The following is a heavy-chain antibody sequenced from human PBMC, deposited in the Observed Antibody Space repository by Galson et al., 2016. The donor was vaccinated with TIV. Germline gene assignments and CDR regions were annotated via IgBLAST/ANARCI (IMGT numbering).Heavy chain of an antibody. CDR1: GFTFSSFA. D-gene: IGHD5-12*01. CDR3: AKESSSGFSGYGYLDY. CDR2: ISGGGGGT. Sequence: SLRLSCAASGFTFSSFAMSWVRQAPGKGLEWVSAISGGGGGTYYADSVKGRFTISRDNSKNTLYLHMHSLRVDDTAVYYWAKESSSGFSGYGYLDYWGQGSLVTVSS. V-gene: IGHV3-23*01. J-gene: IGHJ4*02.